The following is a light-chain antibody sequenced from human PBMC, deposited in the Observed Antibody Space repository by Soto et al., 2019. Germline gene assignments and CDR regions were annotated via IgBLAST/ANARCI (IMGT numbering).Light chain of an antibody. V-gene: IGKV3-15*01. Sequence: EIVMTQSPATLSVSPGERATLSCRASQSVNSNLAWYQHKPGQAPRLLIYGASTRATGFPARFSGSGSGTEFTLTISSLQSEDFAVYYCQQYNNYITFGQGTRLEIK. J-gene: IGKJ5*01. CDR1: QSVNSN. CDR3: QQYNNYIT. CDR2: GAS.